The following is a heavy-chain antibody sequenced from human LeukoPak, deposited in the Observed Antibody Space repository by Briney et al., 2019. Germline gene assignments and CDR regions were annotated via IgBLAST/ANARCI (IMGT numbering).Heavy chain of an antibody. CDR3: ARHGSTFES. V-gene: IGHV4-59*08. D-gene: IGHD2-2*03. Sequence: PSETLSLTCTVSGASISTYYWSWIRQPPGTGLEWIGYIYSNLNTNYKPSLRSRVTISVDTSKNQFSLKLRSVTAADTAVYYCARHGSTFESWGQGTLVTVSS. CDR2: IYSNLNT. J-gene: IGHJ4*02. CDR1: GASISTYY.